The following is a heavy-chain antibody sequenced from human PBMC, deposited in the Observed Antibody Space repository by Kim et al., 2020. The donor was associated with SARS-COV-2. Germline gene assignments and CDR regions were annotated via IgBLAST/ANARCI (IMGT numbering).Heavy chain of an antibody. D-gene: IGHD4-17*01. Sequence: SVKVSCKASGGTFSSYAISWVRQAPGQGLEWMGGIIPIFGTANYAQKFQGRVTITADESTSTAYMELSSLRSEDTAVYYCARLEVTTQSPDYYYGMDVWGQGTTVTVSS. CDR1: GGTFSSYA. CDR3: ARLEVTTQSPDYYYGMDV. V-gene: IGHV1-69*13. J-gene: IGHJ6*02. CDR2: IIPIFGTA.